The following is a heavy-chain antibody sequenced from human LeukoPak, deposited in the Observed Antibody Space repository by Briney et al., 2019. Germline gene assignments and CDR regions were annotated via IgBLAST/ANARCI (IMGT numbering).Heavy chain of an antibody. V-gene: IGHV4-31*03. Sequence: SETLSLTCTVSGGSISSGGYYWSWIRQHPGKGLEWIGYIYYSGSTYYNPSLKSRITISVDTSKNQFSLKLSSVTAADTAVYYCARGGYGDYVSEPFDYWGQGTLVTVSS. CDR3: ARGGYGDYVSEPFDY. D-gene: IGHD4-17*01. CDR1: GGSISSGGYY. J-gene: IGHJ4*02. CDR2: IYYSGST.